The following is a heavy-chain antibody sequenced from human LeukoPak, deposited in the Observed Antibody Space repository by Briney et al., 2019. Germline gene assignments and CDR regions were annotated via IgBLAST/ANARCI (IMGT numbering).Heavy chain of an antibody. CDR3: ARVSIVYGMDV. V-gene: IGHV4-59*01. J-gene: IGHJ6*02. D-gene: IGHD3-3*02. Sequence: KSSETLSLTCTVSGGSINDYYWSWIRQPPGKGLEWIGYMYYTGSTNYNPSLKSRVTMSVDTSKTRFFLKLSSVTAADTALYYCARVSIVYGMDVWGQGTAVIVS. CDR1: GGSINDYY. CDR2: MYYTGST.